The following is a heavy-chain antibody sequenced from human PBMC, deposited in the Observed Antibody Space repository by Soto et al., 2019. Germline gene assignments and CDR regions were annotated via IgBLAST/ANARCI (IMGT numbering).Heavy chain of an antibody. J-gene: IGHJ5*02. CDR3: VRVGAGAYGLGWLGP. CDR1: GDSISRGGYY. V-gene: IGHV4-31*03. CDR2: LYHSGST. D-gene: IGHD2-21*01. Sequence: QVQLQESGPGLVKPSQTLSLSCTVSGDSISRGGYYWNWIRQHPRKGLEWIGYLYHSGSTNSNPSLKSRVTISVDTSKKQLSLELTTVTAADAAVYYCVRVGAGAYGLGWLGPWGQGILVTVSS.